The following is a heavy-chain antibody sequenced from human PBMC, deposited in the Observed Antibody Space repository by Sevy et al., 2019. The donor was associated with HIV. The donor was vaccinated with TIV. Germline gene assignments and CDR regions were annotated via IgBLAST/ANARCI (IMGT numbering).Heavy chain of an antibody. V-gene: IGHV3-30*18. D-gene: IGHD3-10*01. J-gene: IGHJ4*02. CDR3: AKDFGSDIPFRAGFKWFGELSGDY. Sequence: GGSLRLSCAASGFTFSSYGMHWVRQAPGKGLEWVAVISYDGSNKYYADSVKGRFTISRDNSKNTLYLQMNSLRAEDTAVYYCAKDFGSDIPFRAGFKWFGELSGDYWGQGTLVTVSS. CDR1: GFTFSSYG. CDR2: ISYDGSNK.